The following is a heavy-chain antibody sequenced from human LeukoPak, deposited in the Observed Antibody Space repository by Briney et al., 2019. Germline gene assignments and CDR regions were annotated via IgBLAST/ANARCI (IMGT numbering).Heavy chain of an antibody. D-gene: IGHD3-10*01. CDR2: VHYSRST. CDR1: GGSIRSYY. J-gene: IGHJ6*03. Sequence: KSSETLSLTCTVSGGSIRSYYWSWSRQPPGKVLEWIGHVHYSRSTNYNPSLKSRVTISVDTSKNQFSLKLSSVTAADAAVYYCARTYYGSGSLYYYYYYMDVWGKGTTVTVSS. CDR3: ARTYYGSGSLYYYYYYMDV. V-gene: IGHV4-59*01.